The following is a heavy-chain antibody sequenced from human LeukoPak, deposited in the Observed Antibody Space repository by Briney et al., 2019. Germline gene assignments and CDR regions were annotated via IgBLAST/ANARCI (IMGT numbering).Heavy chain of an antibody. CDR3: ARSGAYSSGWYAEYFQH. V-gene: IGHV1-2*02. CDR2: INPNSGDT. J-gene: IGHJ1*01. Sequence: ASVKVSCKASGYTFTGYYMHWVRQAPGQGLEWMGWINPNSGDTKYAQKFQGRVTMTRDTSISTAYMELSRLRSDNTAVYYCARSGAYSSGWYAEYFQHWGQGTLVSVSS. CDR1: GYTFTGYY. D-gene: IGHD6-19*01.